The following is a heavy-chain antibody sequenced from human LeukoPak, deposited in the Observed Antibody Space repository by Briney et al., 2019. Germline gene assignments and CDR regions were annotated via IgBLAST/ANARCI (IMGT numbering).Heavy chain of an antibody. D-gene: IGHD2-2*01. Sequence: PSETLSLTCTVSGDSISSSSHYWGWIRQPPGKGLEWIGYIYYSGSTNYNPSLKSRVTISVDTSKNQFSLKLSSVTAADTAVYYCARAGVVPAAMSFGYYYYMDVWGKGTTVTVSS. CDR2: IYYSGST. CDR3: ARAGVVPAAMSFGYYYYMDV. CDR1: GDSISSSSHY. J-gene: IGHJ6*03. V-gene: IGHV4-61*05.